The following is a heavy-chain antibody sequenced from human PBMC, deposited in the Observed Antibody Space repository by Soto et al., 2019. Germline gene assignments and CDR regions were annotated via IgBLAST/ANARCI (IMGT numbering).Heavy chain of an antibody. D-gene: IGHD6-19*01. Sequence: GGSLRLSCAASGFTFSSYWMSWVRQAPGKGLEWVANIKQDGSEKYYVDSVKGRFTISRDNAKNSLYLQMNSLRAEDTAVYYCARDRAVAGTWYDYYYGMDVWGQGTTVTVSS. J-gene: IGHJ6*02. CDR1: GFTFSSYW. V-gene: IGHV3-7*03. CDR3: ARDRAVAGTWYDYYYGMDV. CDR2: IKQDGSEK.